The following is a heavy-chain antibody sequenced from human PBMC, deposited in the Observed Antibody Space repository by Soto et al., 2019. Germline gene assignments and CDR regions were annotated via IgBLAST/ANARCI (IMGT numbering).Heavy chain of an antibody. CDR2: IYYSGST. CDR1: GGSISGGSYY. J-gene: IGHJ4*02. D-gene: IGHD1-26*01. CDR3: ARHVGHILTFDY. Sequence: QLQLQESGPGLVKPSETLSLTCTVSGGSISGGSYYWGWIRQPPGTGLGCIGSIYYSGSTYHNPSLSSRVTMSVDASERQFSLKLNSVTAADTAVYYCARHVGHILTFDYWGQGTLSTVSS. V-gene: IGHV4-39*01.